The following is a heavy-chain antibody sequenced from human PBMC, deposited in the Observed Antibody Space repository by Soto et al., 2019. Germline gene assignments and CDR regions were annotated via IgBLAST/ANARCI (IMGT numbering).Heavy chain of an antibody. D-gene: IGHD3-10*01. J-gene: IGHJ4*02. CDR1: GGSISSYY. V-gene: IGHV4-59*01. Sequence: SETLSLTCTVSGGSISSYYWSWIRQPPGKGLEWIGYIYYSGSTNYNPSLKSRVTISVDTSKNQFSLKLSSVTAADTAVYYCARDVKNYYGSGSYFDYWGQGTLVTVSS. CDR3: ARDVKNYYGSGSYFDY. CDR2: IYYSGST.